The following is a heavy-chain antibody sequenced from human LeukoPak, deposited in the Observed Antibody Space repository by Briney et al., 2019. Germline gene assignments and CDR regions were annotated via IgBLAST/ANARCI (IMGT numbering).Heavy chain of an antibody. Sequence: PSETLSLTCTVSGGSISSYYWSWIRQPAGKGLEWIGRIYTSGSTNYNPSLKSRVSMSVDTSKNQSSLKLSSVTAADTAVYYCARGGGSYTYYYDYMDVWGKGTTVTVSS. V-gene: IGHV4-4*07. CDR2: IYTSGST. J-gene: IGHJ6*03. CDR1: GGSISSYY. CDR3: ARGGGSYTYYYDYMDV. D-gene: IGHD1-26*01.